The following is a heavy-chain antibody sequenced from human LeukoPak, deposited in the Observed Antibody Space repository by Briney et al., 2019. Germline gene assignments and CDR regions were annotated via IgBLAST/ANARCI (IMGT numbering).Heavy chain of an antibody. CDR1: GYTFTSYA. J-gene: IGHJ5*02. D-gene: IGHD2-2*01. CDR3: ARDRTVVPAAMRWFDP. Sequence: ASVKVSCKASGYTFTSYAMHWVRQAPGQRLEWMGWINAGNGNTKYSQKFQGRVTITRDTSASTAYMELSSLRSEDTAVYYCARDRTVVPAAMRWFDPWGQGTLVTVSS. V-gene: IGHV1-3*01. CDR2: INAGNGNT.